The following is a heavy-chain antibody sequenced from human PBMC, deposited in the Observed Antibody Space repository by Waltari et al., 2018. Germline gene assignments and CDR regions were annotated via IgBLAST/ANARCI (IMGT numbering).Heavy chain of an antibody. J-gene: IGHJ5*02. V-gene: IGHV1-2*02. CDR3: AKDNFGQLPRNNWFDP. Sequence: QVQLVQSGAEEKKPGASVKVSCRASGYSFTAYYFHWVRKAPGQGLQWMGWIKPKSGATHYAQKFQGQVTMTRDTSIRTAYLELSSLTSDDTAVYYCAKDNFGQLPRNNWFDPWGQGTLVTVSS. CDR1: GYSFTAYY. CDR2: IKPKSGAT. D-gene: IGHD3-3*01.